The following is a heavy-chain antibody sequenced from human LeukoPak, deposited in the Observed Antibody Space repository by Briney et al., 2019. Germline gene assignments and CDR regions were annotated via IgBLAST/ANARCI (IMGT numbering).Heavy chain of an antibody. CDR2: IYHSGST. CDR1: GYSISSGYY. D-gene: IGHD3-16*02. J-gene: IGHJ4*02. CDR3: ARTMITFGGVIVIPEYYFDY. V-gene: IGHV4-38-2*02. Sequence: PSETLSLTCTVSGYSISSGYYWGWIRQPPGKGLEWIGSIYHSGSTYYNPSLKSRVTISVDTSKNQFSLKLSSVTAADTAVYYCARTMITFGGVIVIPEYYFDYWGQGTLVTVSS.